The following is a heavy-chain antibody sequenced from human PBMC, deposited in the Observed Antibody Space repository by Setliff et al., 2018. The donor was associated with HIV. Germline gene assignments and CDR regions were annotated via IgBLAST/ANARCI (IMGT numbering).Heavy chain of an antibody. J-gene: IGHJ4*02. Sequence: SETLSLTCIVSGGSISGHYWSWIRQPPGKGLEWFGSIYYSGSTNYNPSLKSRVTISVDTSKNQFSLKLNSVTAADTAVYFCARSGLAAASDYWGQGMLVTRLL. CDR3: ARSGLAAASDY. CDR1: GGSISGHY. CDR2: IYYSGST. D-gene: IGHD6-13*01. V-gene: IGHV4-59*11.